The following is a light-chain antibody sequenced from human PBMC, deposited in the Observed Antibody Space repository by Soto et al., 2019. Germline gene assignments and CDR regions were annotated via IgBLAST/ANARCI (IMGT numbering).Light chain of an antibody. V-gene: IGLV4-69*01. CDR2: LDSDGSH. J-gene: IGLJ2*01. CDR1: SGHSSYA. CDR3: QTWGTGIHVV. Sequence: QPVLTQSPSASASLGASVKLTCTLSSGHSSYAIAWHQQQPETGPRYLMKLDSDGSHTKGDAIPDRFSGSSSGAERYLTLSSLQSEDEADYYCQTWGTGIHVVFGGGTKVTVL.